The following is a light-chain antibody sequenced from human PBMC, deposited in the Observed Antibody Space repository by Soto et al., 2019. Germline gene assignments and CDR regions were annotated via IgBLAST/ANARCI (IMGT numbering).Light chain of an antibody. J-gene: IGLJ2*01. CDR1: SSDVGGYNY. V-gene: IGLV2-14*01. CDR3: SSYTSTITPLV. CDR2: EVS. Sequence: QSALTQPASVSGSPGQSITISCTGSSSDVGGYNYVSWYQQHPGKAPKLMIYEVSNRPSGVSNRFSGSKSGNTASLTISGLQAEDEADYYRSSYTSTITPLVFGGGTKLTVL.